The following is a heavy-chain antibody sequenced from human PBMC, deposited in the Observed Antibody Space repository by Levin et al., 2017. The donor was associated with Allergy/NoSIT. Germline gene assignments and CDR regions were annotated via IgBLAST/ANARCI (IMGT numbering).Heavy chain of an antibody. CDR2: IIPIFGTA. D-gene: IGHD2-2*01. CDR3: ARSINCSSTSCYVAYYYYGMDV. J-gene: IGHJ6*02. V-gene: IGHV1-69*13. Sequence: SVKVSCKASGGTFSSYAISWVRQAPGQGLEWMGGIIPIFGTANYAQKFQGRVTITADESTSTAYMELSSLRSEDTAVYYCARSINCSSTSCYVAYYYYGMDVWGQGTTVTVSS. CDR1: GGTFSSYA.